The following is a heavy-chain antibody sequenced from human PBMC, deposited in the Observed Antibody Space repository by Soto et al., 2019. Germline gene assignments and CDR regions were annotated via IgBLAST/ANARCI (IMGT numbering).Heavy chain of an antibody. J-gene: IGHJ4*02. D-gene: IGHD2-2*01. CDR1: GGSISSSSYY. V-gene: IGHV4-39*01. CDR3: ARYCTSTSCSRRSLDY. Sequence: SETLSLTCTVSGGSISSSSYYWGWIRQPPGKGLEWIGTIYYSGSTYYNPSLKSRVTISVDTSKNQFSVKLSSVTAADTAVYYCARYCTSTSCSRRSLDYWGQGTLVTVSS. CDR2: IYYSGST.